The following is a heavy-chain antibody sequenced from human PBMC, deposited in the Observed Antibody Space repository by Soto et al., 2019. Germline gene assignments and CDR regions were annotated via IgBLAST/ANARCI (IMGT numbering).Heavy chain of an antibody. CDR2: IYYSGST. V-gene: IGHV4-59*01. CDR3: ARSVVDTAMVIWFDP. Sequence: SETLSLTCTVSGGSSSSYYWSWIRQPPGKGLEWIGYIYYSGSTNYNPSLKSRVTISVDTSKNQFSLKLSSVTAADTAVYYCARSVVDTAMVIWFDPWGQGTLVTVSS. D-gene: IGHD5-18*01. J-gene: IGHJ5*02. CDR1: GGSSSSYY.